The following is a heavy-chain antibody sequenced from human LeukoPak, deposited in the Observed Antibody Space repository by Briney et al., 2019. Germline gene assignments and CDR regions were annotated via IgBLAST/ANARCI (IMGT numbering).Heavy chain of an antibody. V-gene: IGHV3-64D*06. CDR2: ISSNGGST. CDR1: GFTFSSYA. D-gene: IGHD2-2*01. J-gene: IGHJ4*02. Sequence: GGSLRLSCSASGFTFSSYAMHWVRQAPGKGLEYVSAISSNGGSTYYADSVKGRFTISRDNSKNTLYLQMSSLRAEDTAVYYCARDFLHSSTSRPFDYWGQGTLVTVSS. CDR3: ARDFLHSSTSRPFDY.